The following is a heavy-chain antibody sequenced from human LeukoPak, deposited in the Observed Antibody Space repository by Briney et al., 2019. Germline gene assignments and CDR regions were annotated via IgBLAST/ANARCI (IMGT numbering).Heavy chain of an antibody. D-gene: IGHD2-2*01. Sequence: ASVKVSCKASGYTFTSYYMHWVRQASGQGLEWMGIINPSGGSTSYAQKFQGRATMTRDMSTSTVYMELSSLRSEDTAVYYCARGFVNCSSTSCPFDYWGQGTLVTVSS. CDR1: GYTFTSYY. J-gene: IGHJ4*02. V-gene: IGHV1-46*01. CDR3: ARGFVNCSSTSCPFDY. CDR2: INPSGGST.